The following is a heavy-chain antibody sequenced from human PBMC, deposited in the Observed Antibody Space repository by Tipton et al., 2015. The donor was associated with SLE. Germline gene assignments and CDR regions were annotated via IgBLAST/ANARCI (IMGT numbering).Heavy chain of an antibody. J-gene: IGHJ2*01. CDR2: ISHSGST. CDR3: ARDWYFDL. Sequence: TLSLTCAVYGGSFSGYYWSWIRQPPGKGLEWIGEISHSGSTNYNPSLKSRVTIPVDTSKNQFSLKLSSVTAADTAVYYCARDWYFDLWGRGTLVTVSS. V-gene: IGHV4-34*01. CDR1: GGSFSGYY.